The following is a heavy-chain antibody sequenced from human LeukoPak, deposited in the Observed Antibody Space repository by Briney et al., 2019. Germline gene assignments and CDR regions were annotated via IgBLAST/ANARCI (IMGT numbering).Heavy chain of an antibody. D-gene: IGHD1-26*01. CDR1: GFTFSSYW. CDR3: ARDLGGSYYVTLFDY. J-gene: IGHJ4*02. V-gene: IGHV3-7*01. Sequence: GGSLRLSCAAFGFTFSSYWMSWVRQAPGKGLEWVANIKQDGSEKYYVDSVKGRFTISRDNAKNSLYLQMNSLRAEDTAVYYCARDLGGSYYVTLFDYWGQGTLVTVSS. CDR2: IKQDGSEK.